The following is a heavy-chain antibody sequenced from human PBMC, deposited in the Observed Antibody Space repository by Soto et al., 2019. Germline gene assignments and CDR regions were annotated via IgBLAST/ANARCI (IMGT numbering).Heavy chain of an antibody. Sequence: QVQLQQWGAGLLKPSETLSLTCAVYGGSFSGYYWSWIRQPPGKGLEWIGEINHSGSTHYNPSLKSRVTISVDTSKNQFSLKLSSVTAADTAVYYCARGPSIAAARMDVWGQGTTVTVSS. J-gene: IGHJ6*02. CDR3: ARGPSIAAARMDV. CDR1: GGSFSGYY. CDR2: INHSGST. V-gene: IGHV4-34*01. D-gene: IGHD6-13*01.